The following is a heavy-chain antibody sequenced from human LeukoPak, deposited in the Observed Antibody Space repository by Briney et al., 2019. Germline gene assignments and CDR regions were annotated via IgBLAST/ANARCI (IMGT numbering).Heavy chain of an antibody. V-gene: IGHV3-7*03. CDR1: GFTFSSYW. J-gene: IGHJ4*02. CDR3: AKDGGLWVSAHWGDS. D-gene: IGHD7-27*01. CDR2: IKQDGSEK. Sequence: GGSLRLSCAASGFTFSSYWMSWVRQAPGKGLEWVANIKQDGSEKYYVDSVKGRFTISRDNAKNTLFLQMNSLRAEDTAVYYCAKDGGLWVSAHWGDSWGRGTLVTVSS.